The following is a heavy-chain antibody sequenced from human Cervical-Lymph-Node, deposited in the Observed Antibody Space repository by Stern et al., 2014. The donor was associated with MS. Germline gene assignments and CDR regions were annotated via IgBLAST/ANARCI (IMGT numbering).Heavy chain of an antibody. Sequence: QVQLVESGGGVVQPGKSLRLSCAASGFTFSTFGMHWVRQAPGKGLEWVTFISFDGNKKYFADAVKGRFATSRDNSKDTLHLEMNSLTVDDTAVYYCAKAPIAMVGSYLDSWGQGTLVIVSS. D-gene: IGHD6-19*01. CDR2: ISFDGNKK. V-gene: IGHV3-30*18. J-gene: IGHJ4*02. CDR1: GFTFSTFG. CDR3: AKAPIAMVGSYLDS.